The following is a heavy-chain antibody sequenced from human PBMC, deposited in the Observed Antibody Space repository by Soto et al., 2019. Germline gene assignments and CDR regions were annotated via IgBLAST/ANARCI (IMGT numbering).Heavy chain of an antibody. V-gene: IGHV3-23*01. CDR2: ISGSGVST. CDR3: ARDMVRGMDV. Sequence: GGSLRLSCAASGFAFSSYAMSWVRQAPGKGLEWVSAISGSGVSTYYADSVKGRFTISRDNSKNTLYLQMNSLRAEDTAVYYCARDMVRGMDVWGQGTTVTVSS. CDR1: GFAFSSYA. J-gene: IGHJ6*02. D-gene: IGHD3-10*01.